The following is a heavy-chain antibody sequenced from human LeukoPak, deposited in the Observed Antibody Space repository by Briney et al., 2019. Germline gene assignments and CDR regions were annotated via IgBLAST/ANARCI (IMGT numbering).Heavy chain of an antibody. CDR2: IYYSGST. Sequence: SSETLSLTCTVSGGSISSSSYYWGWIRQPPGKGLEWIGSIYYSGSTYYNPSLKSRVTISVDTSKNQFSLKLSSVTAADTAVYYCASTVDTAMVSFDPWGQGTLVTVSS. V-gene: IGHV4-39*01. J-gene: IGHJ5*02. CDR3: ASTVDTAMVSFDP. D-gene: IGHD5-18*01. CDR1: GGSISSSSYY.